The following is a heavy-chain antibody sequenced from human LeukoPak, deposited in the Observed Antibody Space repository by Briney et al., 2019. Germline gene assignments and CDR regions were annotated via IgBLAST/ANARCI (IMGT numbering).Heavy chain of an antibody. CDR3: ARASRRWLPGHGYYGMDV. CDR1: GGSISSGGYY. D-gene: IGHD5-24*01. Sequence: SETLSLTCTVSGGSISSGGYYWSWIRQHPGKDLEWIGYIYYSGSTYYNPSLKSRVTISVDTSKNQFSLKLSSVTAADTAVYYCARASRRWLPGHGYYGMDVWGQGTTVTVSS. V-gene: IGHV4-31*03. CDR2: IYYSGST. J-gene: IGHJ6*02.